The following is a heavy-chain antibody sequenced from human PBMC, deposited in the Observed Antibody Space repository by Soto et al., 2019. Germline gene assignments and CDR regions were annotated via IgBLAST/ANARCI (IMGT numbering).Heavy chain of an antibody. CDR1: GDSVSSGGYY. CDR3: ARVAYYGRSFDI. V-gene: IGHV4-31*03. Sequence: SETLSLTCIVSGDSVSSGGYYWSWIRQHPGKGLEWIGYIYSNGFTYYNPSLESRVTISLDTSKNQFSLKLTSVTAADTAVYYCARVAYYGRSFDIWGQGTMVT. CDR2: IYSNGFT. J-gene: IGHJ3*02. D-gene: IGHD1-26*01.